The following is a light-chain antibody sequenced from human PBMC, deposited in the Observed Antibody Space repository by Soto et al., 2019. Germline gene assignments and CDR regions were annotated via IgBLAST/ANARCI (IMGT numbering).Light chain of an antibody. CDR3: QQYATWLSII. V-gene: IGKV3-15*01. CDR1: KSVSSN. CDR2: DTS. J-gene: IGKJ5*01. Sequence: EKGMTLAPGTLSVSQRERATLAWRASKSVSSNLAWYQHIPGQAPTLVIYDTSTRATGIPARFSAYGSGIEFTLSISSLQSEDFALYHCQQYATWLSIIFGQGTRLEIK.